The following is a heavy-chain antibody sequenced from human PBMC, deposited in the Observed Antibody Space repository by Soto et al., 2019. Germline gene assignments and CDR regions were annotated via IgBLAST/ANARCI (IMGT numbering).Heavy chain of an antibody. Sequence: GASVKVSCKASGYTFTGYYMHWVRQAPGQGLEWMGWINPNSGGTNYAQKFQGWVTMTRDTSISTAYMELSRLRSDDTAVYYCARDNYGDYDRNYYYGMDVWGQGTTVTVSS. V-gene: IGHV1-2*04. CDR3: ARDNYGDYDRNYYYGMDV. D-gene: IGHD4-17*01. CDR2: INPNSGGT. J-gene: IGHJ6*02. CDR1: GYTFTGYY.